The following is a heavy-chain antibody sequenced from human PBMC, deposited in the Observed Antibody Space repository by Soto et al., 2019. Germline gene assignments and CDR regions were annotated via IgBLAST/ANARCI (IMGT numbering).Heavy chain of an antibody. J-gene: IGHJ5*01. V-gene: IGHV1-18*01. CDR2: ISAYNGNT. D-gene: IGHD1-1*01. CDR1: GCTFTSYG. CDR3: ARDVGRLTTPRLFDS. Sequence: ASVKVSCKASGCTFTSYGISWVRQAPGQGLEWMGWISAYNGNTNYAQKLQGRVTMTTDTSTSTAYMELRSLRSDDTAVYYCARDVGRLTTPRLFDSCGQGTLVTVAS.